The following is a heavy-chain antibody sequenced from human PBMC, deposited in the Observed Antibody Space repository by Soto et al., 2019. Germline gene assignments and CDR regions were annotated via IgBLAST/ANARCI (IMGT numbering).Heavy chain of an antibody. CDR3: IARHPYYYGMDV. Sequence: GGSLRLSCAASGFTFTNAWMNWVRQAPGKGLEWVGRIKTKTDGGTTDHVAPVKGRFTISRDDSKNTLYLQMNSLKIEDTAVYYCIARHPYYYGMDVWGQGTTVTVSS. CDR1: GFTFTNAW. V-gene: IGHV3-15*01. D-gene: IGHD2-21*01. CDR2: IKTKTDGGTT. J-gene: IGHJ6*02.